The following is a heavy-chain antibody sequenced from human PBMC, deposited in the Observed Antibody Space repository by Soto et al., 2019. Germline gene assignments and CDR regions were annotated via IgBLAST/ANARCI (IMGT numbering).Heavy chain of an antibody. CDR2: INPHTGDT. D-gene: IGHD6-25*01. CDR1: GYPLTDFY. Sequence: QVQLVQSGAEVKKPGASVTVSCKTSGYPLTDFYIHWVRQAPGQGLEWMAWINPHTGDTNTALKFQGRVTMTRDTSINTAFMELTRLSADDTAGYYCAREGGAAPGARREWYFDLWGRGTLVSVSS. V-gene: IGHV1-2*02. J-gene: IGHJ2*01. CDR3: AREGGAAPGARREWYFDL.